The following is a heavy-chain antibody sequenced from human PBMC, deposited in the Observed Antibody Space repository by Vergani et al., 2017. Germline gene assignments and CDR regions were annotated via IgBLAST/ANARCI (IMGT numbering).Heavy chain of an antibody. V-gene: IGHV3-23*01. J-gene: IGHJ5*02. CDR2: ISGSGGNT. D-gene: IGHD1-14*01. Sequence: EVQLLESGGNLIQPGGSRRLSWGAPGFTFFGYAMTWVGLAPGKGLQWVSAISGSGGNTFYTDSVKGRFTISRDNSKSTMYLQMNSLRDEDTGVYYCARDLRLLYNRFDPWGQGTLVTVSS. CDR3: ARDLRLLYNRFDP. CDR1: GFTFFGYA.